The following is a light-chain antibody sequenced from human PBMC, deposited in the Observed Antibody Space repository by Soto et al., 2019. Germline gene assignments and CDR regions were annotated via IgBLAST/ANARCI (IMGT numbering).Light chain of an antibody. CDR3: GSYASGGAYV. V-gene: IGLV2-14*01. CDR2: DVS. Sequence: ALTQPASVSGSPGQSITISCTGTSSDVGGYNAVSWYQQHPGKAPKLMIYDVSNRPSGASDRFSGSKSGNTASLTISGLQAEDEADYYCGSYASGGAYVFGTGTKVTVL. CDR1: SSDVGGYNA. J-gene: IGLJ1*01.